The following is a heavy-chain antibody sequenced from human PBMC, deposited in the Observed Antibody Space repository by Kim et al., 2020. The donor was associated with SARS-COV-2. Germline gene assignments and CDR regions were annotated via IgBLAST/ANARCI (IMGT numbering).Heavy chain of an antibody. D-gene: IGHD1-26*01. Sequence: ASVKVSCKASGYTFTGYYMHWVRQAPGQGLEWMGWINPNSGGTNYAQKFQGRVTMTRDTSISTAYMELSRLRSDDTAVYYCARLGSYREPKNWFDPWGQGTLVTVSS. V-gene: IGHV1-2*02. CDR1: GYTFTGYY. CDR2: INPNSGGT. CDR3: ARLGSYREPKNWFDP. J-gene: IGHJ5*02.